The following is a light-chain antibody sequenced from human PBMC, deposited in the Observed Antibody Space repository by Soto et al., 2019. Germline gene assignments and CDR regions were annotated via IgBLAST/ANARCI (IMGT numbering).Light chain of an antibody. J-gene: IGLJ2*01. CDR3: SSYAGSNKGVV. CDR1: SSDVGGYNS. Sequence: QSVLTQPLSASGSPGQSVTISCTGTSSDVGGYNSVSWCQQYPGKAPKLMIYEVSKRPSGVPDRFSGSKSGNTASLTVSGLQAEDEADYYCSSYAGSNKGVVFGGGTKLTVL. V-gene: IGLV2-8*01. CDR2: EVS.